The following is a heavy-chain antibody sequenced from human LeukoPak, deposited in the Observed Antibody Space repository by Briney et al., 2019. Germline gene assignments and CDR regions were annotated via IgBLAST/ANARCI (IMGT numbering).Heavy chain of an antibody. CDR1: GGSFSGYY. CDR2: INHSGST. Sequence: SETLSLTCAVYGGSFSGYYWSWIRQPPGKGLEWIGEINHSGSTSYNPSLKSRVTISVDTSKNQFSLKLSSVTAADTAVYYCARKVSYNWNYYYYYMDVWGKGTTVTVSS. J-gene: IGHJ6*03. V-gene: IGHV4-34*01. CDR3: ARKVSYNWNYYYYYMDV. D-gene: IGHD1-20*01.